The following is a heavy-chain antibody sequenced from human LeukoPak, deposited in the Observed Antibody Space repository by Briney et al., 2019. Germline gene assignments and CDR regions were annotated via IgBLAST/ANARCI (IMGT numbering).Heavy chain of an antibody. J-gene: IGHJ4*02. CDR1: GFTFSSYW. CDR3: ARDLDAGYGDLVRYFDY. CDR2: IKQDGSEK. D-gene: IGHD4-17*01. V-gene: IGHV3-7*01. Sequence: GGSLRLSCAASGFTFSSYWMSWVRQAPGKGLEWVANIKQDGSEKYYVDSVKGRFTISRDNAKNSLYLQMNSLRAEDTAVYYCARDLDAGYGDLVRYFDYWGQGTLVTVSS.